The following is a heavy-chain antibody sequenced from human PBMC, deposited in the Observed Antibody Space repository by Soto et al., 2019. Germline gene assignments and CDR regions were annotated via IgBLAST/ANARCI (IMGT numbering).Heavy chain of an antibody. CDR1: GGSISSYY. D-gene: IGHD3-16*01. V-gene: IGHV4-59*01. J-gene: IGHJ4*02. CDR3: ATLGGWGSYDGGFDY. CDR2: IYYSGST. Sequence: SETLSLTCTVSGGSISSYYWSWIRQPQEKGLEWNGYIYYSGSTNYNPSLKSRVTISVDTSKNQVSLKLSSVTAADTAVYYCATLGGWGSYDGGFDYWGQGTLVTVSS.